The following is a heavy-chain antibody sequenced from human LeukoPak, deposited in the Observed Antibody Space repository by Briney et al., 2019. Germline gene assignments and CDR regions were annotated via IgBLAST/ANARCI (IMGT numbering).Heavy chain of an antibody. V-gene: IGHV1-2*02. CDR2: INPNSGST. CDR3: ARDLNPDYYYGMDV. J-gene: IGHJ6*02. CDR1: GYTFTGYY. D-gene: IGHD1-14*01. Sequence: ASVKVSCKASGYTFTGYYMHWVRQAPGQGLEWMGWINPNSGSTNYAQKFQGRVTMTRDTSISTAYMELSRLRSDDTAVYYCARDLNPDYYYGMDVWGQGTTVTVSS.